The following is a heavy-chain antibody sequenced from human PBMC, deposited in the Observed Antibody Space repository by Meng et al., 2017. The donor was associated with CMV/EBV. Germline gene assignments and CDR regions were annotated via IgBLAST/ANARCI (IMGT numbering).Heavy chain of an antibody. Sequence: SGPTLVKPTETLTLTCTVFGFSLSNARMGVSWIRQPPGKALEWLAHIFSNDEKSYSTSLKSRLTISKDTSKSQVVLTMTNMDPVDTATYYCARRDSSWYDAFDIWGQGTMVTVSS. D-gene: IGHD6-13*01. CDR1: GFSLSNARMG. J-gene: IGHJ3*02. CDR3: ARRDSSWYDAFDI. V-gene: IGHV2-26*01. CDR2: IFSNDEK.